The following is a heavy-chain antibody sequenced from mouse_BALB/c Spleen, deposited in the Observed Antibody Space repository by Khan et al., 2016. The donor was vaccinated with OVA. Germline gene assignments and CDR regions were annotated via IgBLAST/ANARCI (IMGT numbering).Heavy chain of an antibody. CDR3: TRGGGGNRFAY. Sequence: VQLKQSGAELVRPGVSVKISCKGSGYTFTDFTLHWMKQSHTKSLEWIGVISTYYGDATYNQKFKGKATMTVDKASSTAYLELARLTSEDFAIYYCTRGGGGNRFAYWGQGTLVTVSA. CDR2: ISTYYGDA. CDR1: GYTFTDFT. V-gene: IGHV1S137*01. J-gene: IGHJ3*01.